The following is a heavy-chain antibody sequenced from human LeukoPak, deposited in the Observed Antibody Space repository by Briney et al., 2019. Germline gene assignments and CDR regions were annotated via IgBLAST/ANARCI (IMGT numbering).Heavy chain of an antibody. Sequence: PGGPLRLSCAASGFTFSSYEMNWVRQAPGKGLEWVSYISSSGSTIYYADSVKGRFTISGDNAKNSLYLQMNSLRAEDTAVYYCARGGRITMIVVVSEYFQHWGQGTLVTVSS. V-gene: IGHV3-48*03. CDR3: ARGGRITMIVVVSEYFQH. CDR1: GFTFSSYE. CDR2: ISSSGSTI. J-gene: IGHJ1*01. D-gene: IGHD3-22*01.